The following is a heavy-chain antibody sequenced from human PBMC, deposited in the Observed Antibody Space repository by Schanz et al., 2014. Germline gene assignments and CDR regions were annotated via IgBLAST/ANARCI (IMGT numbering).Heavy chain of an antibody. Sequence: QILLVQPGPEVKKPGASVTVSCKASGYTFTDYGVIWVRQAPGQGLEWMGRIIPILGIANYAQKFQGRVTITADKSTFTAYMDVSSLRSEDTAVYYCARGPSQGYSYGHNIGAYYYGMDVWGQGTTVTVSS. D-gene: IGHD5-18*01. CDR1: GYTFTDYG. CDR2: IIPILGIA. V-gene: IGHV1-69*04. J-gene: IGHJ6*02. CDR3: ARGPSQGYSYGHNIGAYYYGMDV.